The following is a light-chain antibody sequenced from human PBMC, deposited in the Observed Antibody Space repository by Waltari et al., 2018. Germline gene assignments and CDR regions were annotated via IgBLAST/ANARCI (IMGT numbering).Light chain of an antibody. CDR3: QQYNKWPRT. Sequence: AIRITQSPSSLSASTGDRVTITCRASQSISSYLAWYQQKPGKAPKVLIYAASTLQSGVPSRFSGSGSGTDFTPTISCLQSEDFAIFYCQQYNKWPRTFGQGTKLEIK. CDR1: QSISSY. CDR2: AAS. J-gene: IGKJ2*01. V-gene: IGKV1-8*01.